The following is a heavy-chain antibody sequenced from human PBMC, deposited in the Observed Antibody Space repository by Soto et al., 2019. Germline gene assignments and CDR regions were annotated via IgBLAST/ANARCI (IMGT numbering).Heavy chain of an antibody. V-gene: IGHV3-33*01. J-gene: IGHJ4*02. CDR2: IWYDGSNK. Sequence: QVQLVESGGGVVQPGRSLRLSCAASGFTFSSYCMHWVRQAPGKGLEWVAVIWYDGSNKYYADSVKGRFTISRDNSKNTLYLQMNILRAEDTAVYYCAREQDRVLSVFDYWGQGTLVTVSS. CDR3: AREQDRVLSVFDY. CDR1: GFTFSSYC. D-gene: IGHD3-10*01.